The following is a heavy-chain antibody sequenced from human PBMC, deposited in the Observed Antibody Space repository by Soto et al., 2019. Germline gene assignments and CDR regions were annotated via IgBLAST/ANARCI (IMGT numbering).Heavy chain of an antibody. CDR2: ISGNGRVT. CDR3: ARASPRGRYFDWLIFPLGH. Sequence: PGGSLRLSCAASGFTFDNYAMSWVRQAPGKGLEWVSTISGNGRVTYYADSVKGRFTISRDTAKNSLYLQMNSLRAEDTALYFCARASPRGRYFDWLIFPLGHWGQGTLVTVSS. J-gene: IGHJ4*02. CDR1: GFTFDNYA. V-gene: IGHV3-23*01. D-gene: IGHD3-9*01.